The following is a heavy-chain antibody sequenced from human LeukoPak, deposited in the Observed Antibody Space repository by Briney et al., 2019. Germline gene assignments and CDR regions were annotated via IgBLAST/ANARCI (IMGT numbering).Heavy chain of an antibody. D-gene: IGHD3-22*01. V-gene: IGHV3-23*01. CDR3: AKVTAYYYDSSGSNYFDY. J-gene: IGHJ4*02. CDR2: ISGSGGST. CDR1: GFTFSDYY. Sequence: GGSLRLSCAASGFTFSDYYMSWIRQAPGKGLEWVSAISGSGGSTYYADSVKGRFTISRDNSKNTLYLQMNSLRAEDTAVYYCAKVTAYYYDSSGSNYFDYWGQGTLVTVSS.